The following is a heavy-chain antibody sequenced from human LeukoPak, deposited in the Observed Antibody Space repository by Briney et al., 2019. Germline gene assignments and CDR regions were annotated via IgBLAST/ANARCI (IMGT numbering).Heavy chain of an antibody. V-gene: IGHV3-48*04. D-gene: IGHD3-16*01. CDR2: ISTNSGTI. CDR3: ARGGGLDV. CDR1: GFTFSIYT. J-gene: IGHJ6*02. Sequence: PGGSLRLSCAASGFTFSIYTMNWVRQAPGKGLEWISYISTNSGTIWYADSVKGRFTISRDNAKNSLYLQMSNLRAEDTAVYFCARGGGLDVWGQGATVTVSS.